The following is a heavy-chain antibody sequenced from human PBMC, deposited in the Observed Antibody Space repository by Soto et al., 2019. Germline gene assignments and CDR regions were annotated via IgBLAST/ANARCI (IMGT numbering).Heavy chain of an antibody. CDR1: GDSITNSNW. V-gene: IGHV4-4*02. J-gene: IGHJ4*02. CDR3: ARDLGTGTDY. D-gene: IGHD1-1*01. Sequence: QVQLQESGPGLVKPSGTLSLTCVVSGDSITNSNWWSWVRQAPGKGLEWIGEIYHSGATTYNPSLKSRATISVEPSNNRFSLKLTYVTAADTAVYFCARDLGTGTDYWGQGTLVTVAS. CDR2: IYHSGAT.